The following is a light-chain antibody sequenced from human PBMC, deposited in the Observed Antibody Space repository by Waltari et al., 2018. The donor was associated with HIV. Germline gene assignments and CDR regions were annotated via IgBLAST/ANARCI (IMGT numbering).Light chain of an antibody. V-gene: IGKV3-15*01. CDR1: QSVSSN. Sequence: EIVMTQSPATLSVSPGERATLSCRASQSVSSNLAWYQQKPGQAPRLLIYGASTRATSIAARFSGRGSGTEFTLTISSLQSEDFVVYYCQQYNNRPWTFGQGTKVEIK. J-gene: IGKJ1*01. CDR3: QQYNNRPWT. CDR2: GAS.